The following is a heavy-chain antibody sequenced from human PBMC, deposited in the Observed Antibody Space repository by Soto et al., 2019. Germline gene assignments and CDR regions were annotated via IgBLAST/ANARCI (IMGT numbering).Heavy chain of an antibody. CDR2: ISSSSSYI. J-gene: IGHJ4*02. CDR1: GFTFSSYS. CDR3: ARRGVVVAAMRSRALDY. Sequence: GGSLSLSCAASGFTFSSYSMNWVRQAPGKGLEWVSSISSSSSYIYYADSVKGRFTISRDNAKNSLYLQMNSLRAEDTAVYYCARRGVVVAAMRSRALDYWGQGTLVTVSS. D-gene: IGHD2-15*01. V-gene: IGHV3-21*01.